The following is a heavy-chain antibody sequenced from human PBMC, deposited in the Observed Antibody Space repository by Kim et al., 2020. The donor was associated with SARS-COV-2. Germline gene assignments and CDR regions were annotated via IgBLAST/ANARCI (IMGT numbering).Heavy chain of an antibody. CDR2: ISGSGTTI. V-gene: IGHV3-11*01. Sequence: GGSLRLSCAASGFTFSDYYMSWIRQAPGKGLEWVSYISGSGTTIYYADSVKGRFTISRDNAKNSLYLQMNSLRAEDTAVYYCARRAAVVVPAARWSGYYYNVVVGGKAATVTGAS. D-gene: IGHD2-2*01. J-gene: IGHJ6*04. CDR1: GFTFSDYY. CDR3: ARRAAVVVPAARWSGYYYNVVV.